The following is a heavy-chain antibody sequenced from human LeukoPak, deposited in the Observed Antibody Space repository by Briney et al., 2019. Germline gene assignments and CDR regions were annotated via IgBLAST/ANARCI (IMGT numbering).Heavy chain of an antibody. J-gene: IGHJ4*02. D-gene: IGHD3-22*01. CDR3: ARDPDSSGFDY. CDR1: GFTVSSKY. Sequence: GGSLRLSCAASGFTVSSKYMSWVRQAPGKGLEWVSVIYSGGSTYYADSVKGRFTISRDNSKNTLYLQMNSLRAEDTAVYYCARDPDSSGFDYWGPGTLVTVSS. V-gene: IGHV3-66*02. CDR2: IYSGGST.